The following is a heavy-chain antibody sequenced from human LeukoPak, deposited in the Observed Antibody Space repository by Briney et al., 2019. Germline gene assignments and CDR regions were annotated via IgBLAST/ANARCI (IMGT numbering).Heavy chain of an antibody. CDR3: AIGSPFDY. V-gene: IGHV3-9*01. CDR2: ISWNSGSI. J-gene: IGHJ4*02. CDR1: GFTFDDYA. D-gene: IGHD6-6*01. Sequence: GRSLRLSCAASGFTFDDYAMHWVRQAPGKGLEWVSGISWNSGSIGYADSVKGRFTISRDNAKNSLYLQMNSLRAEDTALYYCAIGSPFDYWGQGTLVTVSS.